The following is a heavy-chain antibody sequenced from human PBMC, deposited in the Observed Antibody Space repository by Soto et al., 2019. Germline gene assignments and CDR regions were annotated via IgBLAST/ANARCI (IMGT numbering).Heavy chain of an antibody. CDR2: ISVGGGTT. CDR1: VFTFNTYA. Sequence: GGSLRLSCEGSVFTFNTYAMTWVRQAPGKGLEWVSAISVGGGTTKYADSVKGRFTISRDNSKNTLYLQMNSLRAEDTAIYYCAKDPNGDYIGAFDSWGQGTLVTVSS. CDR3: AKDPNGDYIGAFDS. V-gene: IGHV3-23*01. J-gene: IGHJ4*02. D-gene: IGHD4-17*01.